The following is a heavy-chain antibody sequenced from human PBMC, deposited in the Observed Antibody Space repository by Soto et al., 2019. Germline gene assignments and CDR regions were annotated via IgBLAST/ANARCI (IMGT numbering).Heavy chain of an antibody. V-gene: IGHV4-30-2*01. D-gene: IGHD2-15*01. CDR2: IYHSGST. J-gene: IGHJ5*02. Sequence: PSETLSLTCAVSGGSISSGGYSWSWIRQPPGKGLEWIGYIYHSGSTYYNPSLKSRVIISVDRSKNQFSLKLSSVTAADTAVYYCARVVVVAATRLVWFDPWGQGTLVTVSS. CDR1: GGSISSGGYS. CDR3: ARVVVVAATRLVWFDP.